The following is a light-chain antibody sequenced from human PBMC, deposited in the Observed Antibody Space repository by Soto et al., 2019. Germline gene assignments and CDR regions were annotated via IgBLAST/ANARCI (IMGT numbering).Light chain of an antibody. CDR2: KAS. CDR3: QQYNTYPHT. Sequence: DILMTQSPSTLSASVGDRVTITCRASQSISTWLAWYQQKPGKAPKLLIYKASTLESGVPSRFSGSGSGTEFNITISSLQPDDFATYYCQQYNTYPHTFGGGTKVEIK. V-gene: IGKV1-5*03. CDR1: QSISTW. J-gene: IGKJ4*01.